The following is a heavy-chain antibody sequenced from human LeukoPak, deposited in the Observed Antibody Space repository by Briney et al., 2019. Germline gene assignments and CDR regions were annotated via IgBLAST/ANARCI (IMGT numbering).Heavy chain of an antibody. CDR1: GGSISSYY. CDR3: ASLYCSSTSCYLFH. V-gene: IGHV4-59*01. Sequence: SETLSLTCTVSGGSISSYYWSWIRQPPGRGLEWIGYIYYSGSTTYNPSLKSRVTISVDTSKNQFSLKLSSVTAADTAVYYCASLYCSSTSCYLFHWGQGTLVTVSS. J-gene: IGHJ4*02. CDR2: IYYSGST. D-gene: IGHD2-2*01.